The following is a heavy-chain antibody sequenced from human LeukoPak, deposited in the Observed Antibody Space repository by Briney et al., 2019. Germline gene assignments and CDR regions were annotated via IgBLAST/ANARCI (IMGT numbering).Heavy chain of an antibody. CDR3: ARSFYGGNSDY. CDR2: IHFSGST. CDR1: GGSISSYY. V-gene: IGHV4-59*01. J-gene: IGHJ4*02. D-gene: IGHD4-23*01. Sequence: SETLSLTCTVSGGSISSYYWSWIRQPPGKGLEWIGYIHFSGSTSYNPSLKSRVTISVDTSKNHFSLKLSSVTAADTAIYYCARSFYGGNSDYWGQGTLLTVST.